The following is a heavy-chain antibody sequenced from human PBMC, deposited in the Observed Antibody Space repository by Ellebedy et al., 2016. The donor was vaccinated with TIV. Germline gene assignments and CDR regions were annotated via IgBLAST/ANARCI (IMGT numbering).Heavy chain of an antibody. D-gene: IGHD3-10*01. CDR2: ISPSGDWT. V-gene: IGHV3-23*01. Sequence: GESLKISCTASGLTFRTYWMHWVRQAPGKGLEWVAVISPSGDWTSYADSVRGRFTISRDNSKDTVELQMNSLRVDDTGIYYCVRRGFGEVVFENWGQGTLVTVSS. CDR1: GLTFRTYW. J-gene: IGHJ4*02. CDR3: VRRGFGEVVFEN.